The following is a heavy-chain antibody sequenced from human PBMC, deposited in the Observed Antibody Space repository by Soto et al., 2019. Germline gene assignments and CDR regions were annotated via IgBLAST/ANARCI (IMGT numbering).Heavy chain of an antibody. V-gene: IGHV3-53*01. CDR3: ARTRLQYRELVS. D-gene: IGHD4-4*01. CDR1: GFSVTNTY. J-gene: IGHJ5*02. CDR2: ISGPGVT. Sequence: PGGSLRLPCAASGFSVTNTYMHWVRQAPGKGLEWVSVISGPGVTYYADSVKGRIALSRDTSQNTMYLHMRNLRADDTAVYYCARTRLQYRELVSWGQGTLVTVSS.